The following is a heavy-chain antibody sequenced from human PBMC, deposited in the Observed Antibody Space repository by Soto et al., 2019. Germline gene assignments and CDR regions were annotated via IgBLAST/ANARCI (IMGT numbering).Heavy chain of an antibody. D-gene: IGHD3-10*01. V-gene: IGHV5-51*01. CDR1: GYSFTSYW. J-gene: IGHJ4*02. CDR3: ARPRDVRGLIGFDY. Sequence: LKISCKGSGYSFTSYWIAWVRQMPGKGLEWMGIIYPGDSDTRYSPSFQGQVTISADKSITTAYLQWSSLKASDTAMYYCARPRDVRGLIGFDYWGQGTLVTVSS. CDR2: IYPGDSDT.